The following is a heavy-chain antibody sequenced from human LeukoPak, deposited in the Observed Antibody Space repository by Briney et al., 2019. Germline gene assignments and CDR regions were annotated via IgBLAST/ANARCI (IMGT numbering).Heavy chain of an antibody. V-gene: IGHV3-30*02. CDR2: IRYDGSNK. Sequence: GGSLRLSCAASGFTFSSYEMNWVRQAPGKGLEWVAFIRYDGSNKYYADSVKGRFTISRDNSKNTLYLQMNSLRAEDTAVYYCAKMGGSGYNFDYWGQGTLVTVSP. CDR3: AKMGGSGYNFDY. J-gene: IGHJ4*02. CDR1: GFTFSSYE. D-gene: IGHD3-22*01.